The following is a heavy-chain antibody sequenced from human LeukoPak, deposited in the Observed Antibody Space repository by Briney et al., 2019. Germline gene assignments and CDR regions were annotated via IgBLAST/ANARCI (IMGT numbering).Heavy chain of an antibody. CDR2: IYYSGSA. Sequence: PSETLSLTCTVSGDSISRYYWSWIRQPPGKGPEWIGHIYYSGSANYNPSLKSRVTISVDRSKNQFSLKLKSVTAADAAVYYCASSSSADFDYWGQGVLVTVSS. J-gene: IGHJ4*02. CDR1: GDSISRYY. D-gene: IGHD6-13*01. V-gene: IGHV4-59*12. CDR3: ASSSSADFDY.